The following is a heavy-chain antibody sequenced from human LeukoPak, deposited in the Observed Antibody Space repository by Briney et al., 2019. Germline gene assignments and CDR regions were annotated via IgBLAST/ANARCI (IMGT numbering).Heavy chain of an antibody. CDR3: AGNVFGIFDY. Sequence: PGGSLRLSCAASGFTFSTWMAWVRQAPGKGLEWLANIKEDGSQKHYADSVKGRLTISRDNAENSVYLQMTSLRAEDTAVYYCAGNVFGIFDYGGKGTRVTVSS. CDR2: IKEDGSQK. J-gene: IGHJ4*02. CDR1: GFTFSTW. D-gene: IGHD3-3*01. V-gene: IGHV3-7*03.